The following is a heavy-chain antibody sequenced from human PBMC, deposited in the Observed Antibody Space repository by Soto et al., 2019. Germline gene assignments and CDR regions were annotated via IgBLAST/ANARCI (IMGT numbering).Heavy chain of an antibody. J-gene: IGHJ4*02. CDR1: GFTFSSYG. D-gene: IGHD3-10*01. CDR3: ARDRITMVRGVIKGPFDY. CDR2: IWYDGSNK. V-gene: IGHV3-33*01. Sequence: GGSLRLSCAASGFTFSSYGMHWVRQAPGKGLEWVAVIWYDGSNKYYADSVKGRFTISRDNSKNTLYLQMNSLRAEDTAVYYCARDRITMVRGVIKGPFDYWGQGTLVTVSS.